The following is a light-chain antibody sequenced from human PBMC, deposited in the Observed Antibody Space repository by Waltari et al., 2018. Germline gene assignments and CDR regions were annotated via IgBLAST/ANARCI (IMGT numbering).Light chain of an antibody. CDR1: SVSLSPTSH. V-gene: IGLV8-61*01. J-gene: IGLJ3*02. CDR2: KAN. CDR3: ALYMGSGIWV. Sequence: QTVVTQEPSLYVAPGGTVTLTCALSSVSLSPTSHPPWYQQTPGQAPRTLVYKANARSSGVPDRFSGSILGNTAALTITGAQADDESDYYCALYMGSGIWVFGGGTRLTVL.